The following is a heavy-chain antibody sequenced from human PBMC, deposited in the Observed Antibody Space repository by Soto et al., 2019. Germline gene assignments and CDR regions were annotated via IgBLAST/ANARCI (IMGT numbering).Heavy chain of an antibody. Sequence: EQLVQSGAEVKKSGSSVNVSCKASGGTFTSYAFAWVRQAHGQGLEWMGGILPTFNSANYAQTFQGRITIVADKSTITSYMQLTSLTSDDTARYYCAGFRQGFDRRGYYHESFWGQGSLGTVSS. J-gene: IGHJ4*02. CDR2: ILPTFNSA. V-gene: IGHV1-69*06. CDR1: GGTFTSYA. D-gene: IGHD3-22*01. CDR3: AGFRQGFDRRGYYHESF.